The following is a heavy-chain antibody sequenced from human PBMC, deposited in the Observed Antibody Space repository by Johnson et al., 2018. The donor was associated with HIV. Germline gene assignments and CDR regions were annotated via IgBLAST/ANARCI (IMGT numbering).Heavy chain of an antibody. Sequence: VQLVESGGGVVQPGGSLRLSCVASGFIFSNFAMHWVRQAPGKGLEWVSYISSSGSTIYYADSVKGRFTISRDNAKNSLYLQMNSLRAEDTAVYYCARDLRDIVVPDAFDIWGQGTMVTVSS. J-gene: IGHJ3*02. CDR3: ARDLRDIVVPDAFDI. CDR2: ISSSGSTI. CDR1: GFIFSNFA. V-gene: IGHV3-48*04. D-gene: IGHD5-12*01.